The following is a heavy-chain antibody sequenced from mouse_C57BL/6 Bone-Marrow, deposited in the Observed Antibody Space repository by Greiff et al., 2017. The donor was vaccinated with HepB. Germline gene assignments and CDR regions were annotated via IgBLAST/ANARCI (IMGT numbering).Heavy chain of an antibody. CDR1: GFTFSSYA. J-gene: IGHJ3*01. V-gene: IGHV5-9-1*02. Sequence: EVKVVESGEGLVKPGGSLKLSCAASGFTFSSYAMSWVRQTPEKRLEWVAYISSGGDYIYYADTVKGRFTISRDNARNTLYLQMSSLKSEDTAMYYCTRDYYGSSWAWFAYWGQGTLVTVSA. CDR3: TRDYYGSSWAWFAY. D-gene: IGHD1-1*01. CDR2: ISSGGDYI.